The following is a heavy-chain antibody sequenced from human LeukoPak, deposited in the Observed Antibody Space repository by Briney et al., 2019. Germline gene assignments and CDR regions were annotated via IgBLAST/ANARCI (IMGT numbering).Heavy chain of an antibody. Sequence: SQTLSLTCTLSGFSISRGFYWAWIRQPPGKGLEWIVNIHYSGKTYFNPSLKSRLTMSVDTSKTQFSLNLSSVTAADTAMYYCASSAPGLLGDWGEGSLVTVSS. J-gene: IGHJ4*02. CDR3: ASSAPGLLGD. CDR1: GFSISRGFY. V-gene: IGHV4-38-2*02. D-gene: IGHD2-15*01. CDR2: IHYSGKT.